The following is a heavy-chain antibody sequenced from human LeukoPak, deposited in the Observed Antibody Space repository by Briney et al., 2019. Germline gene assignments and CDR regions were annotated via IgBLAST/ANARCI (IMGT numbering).Heavy chain of an antibody. J-gene: IGHJ4*02. Sequence: GGSLRLSCAASRFTFDDYTMHWVRQAPGKGLEWVSLISWDGVSTYYADSVKGRFTISRDNSKNSLYLQMNSLRTEDTALYYCAKGTYYYDSSGYFPFDYWGQGTLVTVSS. CDR1: RFTFDDYT. D-gene: IGHD3-22*01. CDR3: AKGTYYYDSSGYFPFDY. CDR2: ISWDGVST. V-gene: IGHV3-43*01.